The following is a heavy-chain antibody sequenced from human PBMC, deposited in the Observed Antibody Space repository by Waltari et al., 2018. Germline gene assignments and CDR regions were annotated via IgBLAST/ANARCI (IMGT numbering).Heavy chain of an antibody. J-gene: IGHJ4*02. CDR1: GGSISSYY. V-gene: IGHV4-59*01. CDR3: ARASSSSWYGFDY. CDR2: IYYSGST. D-gene: IGHD6-13*01. Sequence: QVQLQESGPGLVKPSETLSLTCTVSGGSISSYYWSLIRQPPGKGLEWIGYIYYSGSTNYNPSLKSRVTISVDTSKNQFSLKLSSVTAADTAVYYCARASSSSWYGFDYWGQGTLVTVSS.